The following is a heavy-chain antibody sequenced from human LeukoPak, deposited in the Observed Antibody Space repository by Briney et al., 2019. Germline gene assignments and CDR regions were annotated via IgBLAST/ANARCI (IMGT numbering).Heavy chain of an antibody. D-gene: IGHD3-10*01. CDR3: ARAFGSGSYPFDY. J-gene: IGHJ4*02. V-gene: IGHV3-21*01. CDR1: GFTFSSYS. Sequence: GGSLRLSCAAPGFTFSSYSMNWVRQAPGKGLEWVSSISSSSSYIYYADSVKGRFTISRDNAKNSLYLQMNSLRAEDTAVYYCARAFGSGSYPFDYWGQGTLVTVSS. CDR2: ISSSSSYI.